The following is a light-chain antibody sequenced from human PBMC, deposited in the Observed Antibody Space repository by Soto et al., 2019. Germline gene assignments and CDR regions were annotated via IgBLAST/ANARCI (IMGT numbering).Light chain of an antibody. CDR1: SSDVGSYNL. CDR2: EGS. V-gene: IGLV2-23*01. Sequence: QSALTQPASVSGSPGQSITISCTGTSSDVGSYNLVSWYQQHPGKAPKLMIYEGSKRPSGVSNRFSGSKSGNTASLTISGLQAEDEADYYCCSDAGSSTLVFGTGTRSPS. J-gene: IGLJ1*01. CDR3: CSDAGSSTLV.